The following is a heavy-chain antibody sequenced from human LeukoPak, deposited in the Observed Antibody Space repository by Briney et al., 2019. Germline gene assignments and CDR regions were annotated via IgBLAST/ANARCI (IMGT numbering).Heavy chain of an antibody. CDR2: FDPEGGET. D-gene: IGHD2-15*01. Sequence: GASVKVSCKVSGYTLTELSMHWVRQAPGKGLEWMGGFDPEGGETIYAQKFQGRVTMTEDTSTDTAYMELSSLRSEDTAVYYCATIPHTLDCSGGSCYLSDYYFDYWGQGTLVTVSS. V-gene: IGHV1-24*01. CDR1: GYTLTELS. J-gene: IGHJ4*02. CDR3: ATIPHTLDCSGGSCYLSDYYFDY.